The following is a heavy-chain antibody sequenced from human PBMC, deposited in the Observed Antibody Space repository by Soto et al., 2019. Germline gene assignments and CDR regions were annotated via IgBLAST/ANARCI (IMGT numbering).Heavy chain of an antibody. J-gene: IGHJ5*02. CDR3: ARYSGWYSYNWFDP. D-gene: IGHD6-19*01. V-gene: IGHV3-48*04. Sequence: PGGSLRLSCAASGFSFSTYDMNWVRQAPGKGLEWVSYISGGSSRIFYADSVKGRFTISRDNAENSVYLQMSSLRGEDTAMYYCARYSGWYSYNWFDPWGQGTLVTVSS. CDR2: ISGGSSRI. CDR1: GFSFSTYD.